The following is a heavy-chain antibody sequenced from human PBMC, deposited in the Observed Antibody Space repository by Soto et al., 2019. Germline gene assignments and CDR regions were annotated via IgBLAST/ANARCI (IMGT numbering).Heavy chain of an antibody. D-gene: IGHD2-15*01. J-gene: IGHJ4*02. Sequence: EVQLLESGGGLVQPGGSLRLSCAASGFTFSSYAMSWVRQAPGKGLEWVSAISGSGGSTYYADSGKGRFTISRDNSKNTLYLQMNSLRAEDTAVYYCAKIGGHCSGGSCYRWGQGTLVTVSS. CDR3: AKIGGHCSGGSCYR. CDR2: ISGSGGST. V-gene: IGHV3-23*01. CDR1: GFTFSSYA.